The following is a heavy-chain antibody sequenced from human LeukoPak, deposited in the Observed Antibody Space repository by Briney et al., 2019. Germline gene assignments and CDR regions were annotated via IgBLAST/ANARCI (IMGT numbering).Heavy chain of an antibody. V-gene: IGHV3-21*01. J-gene: IGHJ4*02. CDR2: ISSSSSYI. CDR3: ARPIVGATLSDY. CDR1: GFTFSSYS. D-gene: IGHD1-26*01. Sequence: GGSLRLSCAASGFTFSSYSMNWVRQAPGKGLEWVSSISSSSSYIYYADSVKGRFTISRDSAKNSLYLQMNSLRAEDTAVYYCARPIVGATLSDYWGQGTLVTVPS.